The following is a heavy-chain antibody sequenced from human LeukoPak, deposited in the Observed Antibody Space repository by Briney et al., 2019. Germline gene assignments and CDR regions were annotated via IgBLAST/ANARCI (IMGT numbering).Heavy chain of an antibody. CDR3: ARSPVVVAARWFDP. D-gene: IGHD2-15*01. J-gene: IGHJ5*02. Sequence: SETLPLTCAVYGGSLSGYYWSWIRQPPGKGLEWIGEINHSGSTNYNPSLKSRVTISVDTSKNQFSLKLSSVTAADTAVYYCARSPVVVAARWFDPWGQGTLVTVSS. CDR2: INHSGST. V-gene: IGHV4-34*01. CDR1: GGSLSGYY.